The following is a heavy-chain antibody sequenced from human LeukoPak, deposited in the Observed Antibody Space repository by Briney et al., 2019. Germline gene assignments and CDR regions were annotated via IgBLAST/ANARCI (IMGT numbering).Heavy chain of an antibody. CDR2: INPSGGST. CDR1: GYTFTSYY. J-gene: IGHJ4*02. CDR3: ARDSRIAVPSLGH. V-gene: IGHV1-46*01. D-gene: IGHD6-19*01. Sequence: ASVKVSCKASGYTFTSYYMHWVRQAPGQGLEWMGIINPSGGSTSYAQKFQGRVTMTRDTSTSTVYMELSSLRSDDTAVYYCARDSRIAVPSLGHWGQGTLVTVSS.